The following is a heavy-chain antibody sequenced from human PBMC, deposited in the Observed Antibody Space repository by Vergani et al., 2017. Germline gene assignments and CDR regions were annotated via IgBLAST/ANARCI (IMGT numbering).Heavy chain of an antibody. V-gene: IGHV3-23*04. J-gene: IGHJ4*02. CDR2: ISGSGGST. CDR3: AKDTFFYGSGSYYVY. D-gene: IGHD3-10*01. CDR1: GFTFSSYA. Sequence: VQLVESGGGVVQPGRSLRLSCAASGFTFSSYAMSWVRQAPGKGLEWVSAISGSGGSTYYADSVKGRFTISRDNSKNTLYLQMNSLRAEDTAVYYCAKDTFFYGSGSYYVYWGQGTLVTVSS.